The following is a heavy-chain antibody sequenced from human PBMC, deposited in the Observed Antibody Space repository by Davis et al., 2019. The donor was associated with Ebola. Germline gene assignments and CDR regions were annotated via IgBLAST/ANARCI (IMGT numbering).Heavy chain of an antibody. CDR1: GFTFSSYS. CDR3: ARDLEVFFYYDSSGYYYVFDY. CDR2: ISSSSSYI. Sequence: PGGSLRLSCAASGFTFSSYSMNWVRQAPGKGLEWVSSISSSSSYIYYADSVKGRFTISRDNSKNTLYLQMNSLRSDDTAVYYCARDLEVFFYYDSSGYYYVFDYWGQGTLVTVSS. V-gene: IGHV3-21*04. J-gene: IGHJ4*02. D-gene: IGHD3-22*01.